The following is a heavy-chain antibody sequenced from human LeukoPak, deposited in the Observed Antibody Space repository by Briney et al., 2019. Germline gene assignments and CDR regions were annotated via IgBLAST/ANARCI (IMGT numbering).Heavy chain of an antibody. J-gene: IGHJ6*03. Sequence: PGGSLRLSCSASGFTFSTFGMSWVRQAPGKGLEWVSAISGSGGATFYADSVKGRFSISRDNSKNTLYLQMNSLRGEDTAVYYCARDNGFTMIVRGYMDVWGKGTTVTISS. V-gene: IGHV3-23*01. CDR3: ARDNGFTMIVRGYMDV. CDR1: GFTFSTFG. CDR2: ISGSGGAT. D-gene: IGHD3-22*01.